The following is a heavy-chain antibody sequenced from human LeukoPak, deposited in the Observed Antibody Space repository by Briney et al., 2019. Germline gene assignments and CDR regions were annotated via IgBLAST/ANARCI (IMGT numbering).Heavy chain of an antibody. V-gene: IGHV3-33*01. D-gene: IGHD3-22*01. J-gene: IGHJ4*02. Sequence: GRSLRLSCAASGFTFNNYAMHWVRQAPGKGLEWVAVIWHDGSNKYYADSVKGRFTISRDNSMNTLYLQMNSLRAEDTAVYYCARGGYYDSTGYFLTDYWGQGTLVTVSS. CDR1: GFTFNNYA. CDR2: IWHDGSNK. CDR3: ARGGYYDSTGYFLTDY.